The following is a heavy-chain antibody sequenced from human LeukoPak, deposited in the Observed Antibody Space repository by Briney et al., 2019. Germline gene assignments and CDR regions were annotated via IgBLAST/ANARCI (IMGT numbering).Heavy chain of an antibody. CDR1: GGSISSGGYY. CDR2: IYYGGNT. J-gene: IGHJ4*02. D-gene: IGHD6-13*01. Sequence: SQTLSLTCTVSGGSISSGGYYWSWIRQHPEKGLEWIGYIYYGGNTYYNPSLKSRLTISVDASKNQFSLKLSSVTAADTAVYYCARKMSSSGEVDYWSQGTLVTVST. CDR3: ARKMSSSGEVDY. V-gene: IGHV4-31*03.